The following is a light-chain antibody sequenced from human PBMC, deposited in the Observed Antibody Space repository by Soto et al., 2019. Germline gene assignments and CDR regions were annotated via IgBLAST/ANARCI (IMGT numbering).Light chain of an antibody. CDR2: DAS. Sequence: DIQMTQSPSSLSASVGDRVTITCQASQDISNYLNWYQQNPGKAPKLLIYDASNLETGVPSRFSGSGSGTDFTFTISSLQPEDIETYYCQQYDNLPFTFGPGTKVDIK. J-gene: IGKJ3*01. CDR3: QQYDNLPFT. V-gene: IGKV1-33*01. CDR1: QDISNY.